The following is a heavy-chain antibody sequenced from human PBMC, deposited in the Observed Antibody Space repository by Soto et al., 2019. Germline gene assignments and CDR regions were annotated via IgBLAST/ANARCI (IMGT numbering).Heavy chain of an antibody. Sequence: QVQLVQSGAEVKKPGSSVKVSCKASGGTFSSYAISWVRQAPGQGLEWMGGIIPIFGTANYAQKFQGRVTIXXDXSXXTAYMELSSLRSEDTAVYYCARATWGDYQIGGIDYWGQGTLVTVSS. D-gene: IGHD4-17*01. V-gene: IGHV1-69*12. CDR1: GGTFSSYA. CDR3: ARATWGDYQIGGIDY. CDR2: IIPIFGTA. J-gene: IGHJ4*02.